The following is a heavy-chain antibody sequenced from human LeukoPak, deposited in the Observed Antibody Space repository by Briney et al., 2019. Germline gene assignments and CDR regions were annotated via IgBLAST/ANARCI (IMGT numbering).Heavy chain of an antibody. CDR1: GFTFSSYS. J-gene: IGHJ4*02. CDR2: ISSSSSSYI. V-gene: IGHV3-21*01. D-gene: IGHD4-17*01. Sequence: GGSLRLSCAASGFTFSSYSMNWVRQAPGKGLEWVSSISSSSSSYIYYADSVKGRFTISRDNAKNSLYLQMNSLRAEDTAVYYCARDFSDYGDYVGDYWGQGTLVTVSS. CDR3: ARDFSDYGDYVGDY.